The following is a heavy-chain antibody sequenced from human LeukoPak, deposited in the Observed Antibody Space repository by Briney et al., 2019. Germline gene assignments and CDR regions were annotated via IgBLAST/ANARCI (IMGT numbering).Heavy chain of an antibody. Sequence: GGSLRLSCVASGFSFSSYWMSWVREAPGKGLVWVAKIKQDGSEENYVDSVKGRFTISRDNAQNSLYLQMNSLRVEDTAVYYCGTSRTFDYWGQGTLVTVSS. CDR1: GFSFSSYW. V-gene: IGHV3-7*01. J-gene: IGHJ4*02. CDR2: IKQDGSEE. D-gene: IGHD1-7*01. CDR3: GTSRTFDY.